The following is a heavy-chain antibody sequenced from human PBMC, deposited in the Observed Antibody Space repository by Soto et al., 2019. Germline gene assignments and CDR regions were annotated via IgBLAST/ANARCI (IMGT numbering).Heavy chain of an antibody. D-gene: IGHD6-13*01. Sequence: QLRLQESGPGLVKSSETLSLTCTVSGGSVRSSSYYWGWIRPSPGKGLEWIASIYYSGRTHNNPALKTRVTMAIDTYTNQFSLKMNSVTAAATAVYYCARHEGGAAADRPLNYWGQGTLVTVSS. CDR2: IYYSGRT. V-gene: IGHV4-39*01. CDR3: ARHEGGAAADRPLNY. CDR1: GGSVRSSSYY. J-gene: IGHJ4*02.